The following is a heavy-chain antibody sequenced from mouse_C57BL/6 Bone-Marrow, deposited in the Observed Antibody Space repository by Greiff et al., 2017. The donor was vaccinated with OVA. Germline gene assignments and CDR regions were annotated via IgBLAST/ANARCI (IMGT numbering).Heavy chain of an antibody. V-gene: IGHV1-81*01. Sequence: VKLLESGAELARPGASVKLSCKASGYTFTSYGISWVKQRTGQGLEWIGEIYPRSGNTYYNEKFKGKATLTADKSSSTAYMELRSLTSEDSAVYFCASTTDYAMDYWGQGTSVTVSS. D-gene: IGHD1-1*01. J-gene: IGHJ4*01. CDR1: GYTFTSYG. CDR3: ASTTDYAMDY. CDR2: IYPRSGNT.